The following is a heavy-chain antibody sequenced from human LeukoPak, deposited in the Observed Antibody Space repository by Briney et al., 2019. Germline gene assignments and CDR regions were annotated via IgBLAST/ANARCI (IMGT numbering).Heavy chain of an antibody. D-gene: IGHD6-13*01. CDR2: ISGSGGST. V-gene: IGHV3-23*01. J-gene: IGHJ4*02. Sequence: PGGSLRLSCAASGFTFSSYAMSWVRQAPGKGLEWVSAISGSGGSTYYADSAKGRFTISRDNAKNTLYLQMSSLRAEDTAVYYCARGTGTPLLHDYWGQGTLVTVSS. CDR1: GFTFSSYA. CDR3: ARGTGTPLLHDY.